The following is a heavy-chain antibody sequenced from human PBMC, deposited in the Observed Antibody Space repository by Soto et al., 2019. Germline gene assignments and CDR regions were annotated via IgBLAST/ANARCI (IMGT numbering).Heavy chain of an antibody. CDR1: GFTFSSYA. D-gene: IGHD2-21*02. CDR2: ISYDGSNK. J-gene: IGHJ3*02. CDR3: ARDATFVVVTGDAFDI. Sequence: QVQLVESGGGVVQPGRSLRLSCAASGFTFSSYAMHWVRQAPGKGLEWVAVISYDGSNKYYADSVKGRFTISRDNSKNTLYLQMNSLGAEDTAVYYCARDATFVVVTGDAFDIWGQGTMVTVSS. V-gene: IGHV3-30-3*01.